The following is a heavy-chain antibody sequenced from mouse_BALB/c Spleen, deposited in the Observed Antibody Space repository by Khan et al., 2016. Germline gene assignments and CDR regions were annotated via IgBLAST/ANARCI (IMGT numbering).Heavy chain of an antibody. CDR2: ISYSGST. CDR3: ARSRGNYFDY. CDR1: GYSITSDYA. J-gene: IGHJ2*01. Sequence: EVQLQESGPGLVKPSQSLSLTCTVTGYSITSDYAWNWIRQFPGNKLEWMGYISYSGSTSYNPSLKSRISITRATSKNQFFLQLNSVTTEDTATYYCARSRGNYFDYWGQGTTLTVSS. V-gene: IGHV3-2*02.